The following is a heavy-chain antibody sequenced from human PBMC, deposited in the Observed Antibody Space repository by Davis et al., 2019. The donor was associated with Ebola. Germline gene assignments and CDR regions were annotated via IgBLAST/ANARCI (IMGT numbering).Heavy chain of an antibody. V-gene: IGHV3-33*08. CDR2: IWYDGSNK. J-gene: IGHJ6*02. CDR1: GFTFSSYG. CDR3: TTDRGSSWYYYYYGMDV. Sequence: GGSLRLSCAASGFTFSSYGMHWVRQAPGKGLEWVAVIWYDGSNKCYADSVKGRFTISRDNSKNTLYLQMNSLKTEDTAVYYCTTDRGSSWYYYYYGMDVWGQGTTVTVSS. D-gene: IGHD6-13*01.